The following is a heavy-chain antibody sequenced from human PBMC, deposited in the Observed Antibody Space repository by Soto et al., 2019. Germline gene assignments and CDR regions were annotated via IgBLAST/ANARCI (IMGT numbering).Heavy chain of an antibody. J-gene: IGHJ4*02. V-gene: IGHV3-7*01. Sequence: DVQLVESGGGLVQPGGSLRLSCAASGFTFSGSWMSWVRQAPGKGLEFVANIKEDGSVKNYVDSVKGRFTISRDNAKNSVYLQINSLRDEDTAVYYCARDPGYSSFDHWGQGTLVTVSS. D-gene: IGHD5-12*01. CDR1: GFTFSGSW. CDR3: ARDPGYSSFDH. CDR2: IKEDGSVK.